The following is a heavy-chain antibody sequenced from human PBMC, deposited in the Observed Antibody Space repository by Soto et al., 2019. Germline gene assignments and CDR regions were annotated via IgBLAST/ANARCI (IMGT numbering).Heavy chain of an antibody. Sequence: GASVKVSCKASGGTFSSYTISWVRQAPGQGLEWMGRIIPILGIANYAQKFQGRVTITADKSTSTAYMELSSLRSEDTAVYYCARDRDPKDYGSGSPLSFDYWGQGTLVTVSS. CDR1: GGTFSSYT. CDR3: ARDRDPKDYGSGSPLSFDY. J-gene: IGHJ4*02. V-gene: IGHV1-69*04. CDR2: IIPILGIA. D-gene: IGHD3-10*01.